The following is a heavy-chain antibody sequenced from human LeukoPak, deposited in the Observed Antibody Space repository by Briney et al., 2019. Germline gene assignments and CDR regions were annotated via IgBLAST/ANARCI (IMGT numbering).Heavy chain of an antibody. CDR2: IYYSGST. Sequence: SETLSLTCTVSGGSIGSYYWSWIRQPPGKGLEWIGYIYYSGSTHYNPSLKSRVTISLDTSKYQFSLKMSSVTAADTAVYYCARTLGSGISDYWGQGALVTVSS. D-gene: IGHD3-10*01. CDR1: GGSIGSYY. J-gene: IGHJ4*02. V-gene: IGHV4-59*01. CDR3: ARTLGSGISDY.